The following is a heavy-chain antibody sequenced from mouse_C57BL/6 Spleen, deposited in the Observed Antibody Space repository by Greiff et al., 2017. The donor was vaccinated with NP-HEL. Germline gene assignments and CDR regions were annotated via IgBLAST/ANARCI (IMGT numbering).Heavy chain of an antibody. J-gene: IGHJ3*01. CDR1: GYTFTDYY. Sequence: EVQLQQSGPELVKPGASVKISCKASGYTFTDYYMSWVKQSHGKSLEWIGDINPNNGGTSYNQKFKGKATLTVDKSSSTAYMELRSLTSEDSAVYYCARENYYGSLFAYWGQGTLVTVSA. CDR2: INPNNGGT. D-gene: IGHD1-1*01. CDR3: ARENYYGSLFAY. V-gene: IGHV1-26*01.